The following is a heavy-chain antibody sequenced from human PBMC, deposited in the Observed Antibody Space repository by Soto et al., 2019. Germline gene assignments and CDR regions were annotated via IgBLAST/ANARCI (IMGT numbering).Heavy chain of an antibody. CDR1: RFSIRNYG. J-gene: IGHJ6*02. V-gene: IGHV3-30*18. CDR3: AKDLRGIGVVPSDSPGSLDV. D-gene: IGHD2-21*01. Sequence: GGSLRLSCVASRFSIRNYGMHWVRQAPGKGLEWLTVISHDGSYKNYADSVKGRFTVSRDDSKNTLFLQMNSLRANDTVLYSFAKDLRGIGVVPSDSPGSLDVWGQGTTVTVSS. CDR2: ISHDGSYK.